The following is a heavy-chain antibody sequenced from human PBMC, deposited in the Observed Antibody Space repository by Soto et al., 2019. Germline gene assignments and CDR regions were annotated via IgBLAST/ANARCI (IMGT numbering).Heavy chain of an antibody. D-gene: IGHD4-17*01. CDR2: ISYDGSNK. J-gene: IGHJ6*02. CDR3: ARDRYPITVRYYYYYGMDV. Sequence: PGGSLRLSCAASGFTFSSYAMHWVRQAPGKGLEWVAAISYDGSNKYYADSVKGRFTISRDNSKNTLYLQMNSLRAEDTAVYYCARDRYPITVRYYYYYGMDVWGQGTTVTVSS. V-gene: IGHV3-30-3*01. CDR1: GFTFSSYA.